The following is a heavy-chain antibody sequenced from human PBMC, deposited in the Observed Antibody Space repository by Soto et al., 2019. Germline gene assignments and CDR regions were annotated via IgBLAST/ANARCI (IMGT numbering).Heavy chain of an antibody. J-gene: IGHJ4*02. D-gene: IGHD7-27*01. V-gene: IGHV4-59*08. CDR1: GDSISTDY. Sequence: SETLSLTCTVSGDSISTDYWSWIRQSPGKGLEWIGFIYYGGSTNYNPSLKSRVTISVDTPKNQFSLKLSSVPAADTAVYYCAKNWNWGSLVHWGQGTLVTVSS. CDR3: AKNWNWGSLVH. CDR2: IYYGGST.